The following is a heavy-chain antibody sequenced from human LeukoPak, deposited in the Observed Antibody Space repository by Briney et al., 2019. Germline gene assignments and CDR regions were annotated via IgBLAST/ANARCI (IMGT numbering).Heavy chain of an antibody. CDR3: ARGGPTNFDY. D-gene: IGHD2-15*01. CDR2: IYYSGST. V-gene: IGHV4-59*01. CDR1: GGSISSYY. J-gene: IGHJ4*02. Sequence: PSETLSLTCTVSGGSISSYYWSWIRQPPGKGLEWIGYIYYSGSTNYNPSLKSRVTISVDTSKNQFSLKLSSMTAADTAVYYCARGGPTNFDYWGQGTLVTVSS.